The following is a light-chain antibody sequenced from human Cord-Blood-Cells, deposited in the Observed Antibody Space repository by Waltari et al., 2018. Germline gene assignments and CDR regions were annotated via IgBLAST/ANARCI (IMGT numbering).Light chain of an antibody. V-gene: IGKV3D-15*01. J-gene: IGKJ5*01. CDR2: GAS. CDR3: RQYNNWPLT. CDR1: QSVSSN. Sequence: EIVMTQSPATLSVPPGERATLSCRASQSVSSNLAWYQQKPGQAPRLLIYGASTRATGIPARFSGSGSGTEFTLTISSLQSEDFAVYYCRQYNNWPLTFGQGTRLEIK.